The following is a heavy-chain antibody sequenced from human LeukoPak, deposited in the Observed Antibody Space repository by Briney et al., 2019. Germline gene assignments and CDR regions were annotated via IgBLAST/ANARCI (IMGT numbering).Heavy chain of an antibody. D-gene: IGHD7-27*01. V-gene: IGHV4-61*01. CDR1: GGPVRSASYY. J-gene: IGHJ2*01. CDR2: IYYSGST. Sequence: SETLSLTCTVSGGPVRSASYYWSWIRQPPGKGLECIGYIYYSGSTNYNPSLKGRVTISVDTSKNQFSLKLSSVTAADTAVYYCARMGIAPGQNWYFDLWGRGTLVTVSS. CDR3: ARMGIAPGQNWYFDL.